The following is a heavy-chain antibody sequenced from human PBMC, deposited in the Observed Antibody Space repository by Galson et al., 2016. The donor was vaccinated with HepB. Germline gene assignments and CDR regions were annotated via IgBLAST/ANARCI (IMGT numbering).Heavy chain of an antibody. Sequence: SVKVSCKASGFTFTAYSLHWVRQAPGQRLEWLGWINAGTGITKYSQKFRDSVTITRDTSANTVYLDMTSLRSEDTAVCYCARGHGGDWRDYYGVDVWGQGTTVTVSS. CDR1: GFTFTAYS. D-gene: IGHD2-21*02. CDR3: ARGHGGDWRDYYGVDV. V-gene: IGHV1-3*01. CDR2: INAGTGIT. J-gene: IGHJ6*02.